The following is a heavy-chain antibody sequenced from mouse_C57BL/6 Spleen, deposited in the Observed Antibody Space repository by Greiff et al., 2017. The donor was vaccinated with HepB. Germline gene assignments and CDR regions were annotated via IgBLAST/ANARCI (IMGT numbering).Heavy chain of an antibody. Sequence: EVNLVESGGGLVQPGGSLKLSCAASGFTFSDYGMAWVRQAPRKGPEWVAFISNLAYSIYYADTVTGRFTISRENAKNTLYLEMSSLRSEDTAMYYCARQTYYAMDYWGQGTSVTVSS. J-gene: IGHJ4*01. CDR2: ISNLAYSI. CDR1: GFTFSDYG. V-gene: IGHV5-15*01. CDR3: ARQTYYAMDY.